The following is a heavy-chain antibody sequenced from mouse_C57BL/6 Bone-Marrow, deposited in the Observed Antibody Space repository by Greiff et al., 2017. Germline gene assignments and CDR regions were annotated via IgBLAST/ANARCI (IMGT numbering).Heavy chain of an antibody. V-gene: IGHV5-17*01. CDR3: ATSTVVDGGY. D-gene: IGHD1-1*01. J-gene: IGHJ2*01. CDR1: GFTFSDYG. Sequence: DVMLVESGGGLVKPGGSLKLSCAASGFTFSDYGMHWVRQAPEKGLEWVAYISSGSSTIYYADTVKGRFTISRDNAKNTLFLQMTSLRSEDTAMYYCATSTVVDGGYWGQGTTLTVSS. CDR2: ISSGSSTI.